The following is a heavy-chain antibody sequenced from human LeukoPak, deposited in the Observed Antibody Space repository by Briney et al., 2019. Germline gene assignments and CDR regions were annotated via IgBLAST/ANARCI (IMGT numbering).Heavy chain of an antibody. V-gene: IGHV1-69*13. CDR2: IIPIFGTA. CDR1: GGTFSSYA. CDR3: ARGIVAAAGTDLDY. Sequence: SVNVSCKASGGTFSSYAISWVRQAPGQGLEWMGGIIPIFGTANYAQKFQGRVTITADESTSTACMELSSLRSEDTAVYYCARGIVAAAGTDLDYWGQGTLVTVSS. J-gene: IGHJ4*02. D-gene: IGHD6-13*01.